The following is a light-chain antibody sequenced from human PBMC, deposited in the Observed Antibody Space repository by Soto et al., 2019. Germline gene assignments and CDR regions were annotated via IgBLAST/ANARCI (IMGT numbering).Light chain of an antibody. CDR1: QGISSA. V-gene: IGKV1-13*02. CDR3: QQYNTYPLT. J-gene: IGKJ4*01. Sequence: AIQLTQSPSSLSASVGDRLIITCRASQGISSALAWYQQKPGKPPRLLIYGASSLESGVPSRFSGSGFGTDFTLTISSMQPEDFATDYCQQYNTYPLTFGGGTKVEIK. CDR2: GAS.